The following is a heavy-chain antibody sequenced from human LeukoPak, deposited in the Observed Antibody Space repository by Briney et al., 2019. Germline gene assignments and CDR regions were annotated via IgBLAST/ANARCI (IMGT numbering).Heavy chain of an antibody. CDR1: GFTFDDYA. CDR2: ISWNSGSI. J-gene: IGHJ4*02. D-gene: IGHD6-19*01. Sequence: GRFLRLSCAASGFTFDDYAMHWVRQAPGKGLEWVSGISWNSGSIGYADSVKGRFTISRDNAKNSLYLQMNSLRAEDTALYYCAKVVAGTFDYWGQGTLVTVSS. V-gene: IGHV3-9*01. CDR3: AKVVAGTFDY.